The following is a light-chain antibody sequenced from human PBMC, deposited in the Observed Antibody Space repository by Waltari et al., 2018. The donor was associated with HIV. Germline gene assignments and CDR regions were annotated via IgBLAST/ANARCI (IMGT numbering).Light chain of an antibody. CDR2: GNS. V-gene: IGLV1-40*01. CDR3: QSYDSSLSGVV. J-gene: IGLJ2*01. Sequence: QSVLTQPPSVSGAPGQRVTISCTGGSSNIGAGYHVHWYHELPGTAPELLFYGNSNRPSGVPVRFSGSKSGSSASLAITGLQAEDESDYYCQSYDSSLSGVVFGGGTKLTVL. CDR1: SSNIGAGYH.